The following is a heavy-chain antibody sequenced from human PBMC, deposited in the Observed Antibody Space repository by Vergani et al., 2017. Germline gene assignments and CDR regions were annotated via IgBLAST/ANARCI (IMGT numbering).Heavy chain of an antibody. D-gene: IGHD3-22*01. CDR2: ISGRSNYI. CDR1: GFRFSTYS. CDR3: ARKKYYDSKDYYRVEPFDY. V-gene: IGHV3-21*06. J-gene: IGHJ4*02. Sequence: EVQLQESGGGLVKPGGSLRVSCAASGFRFSTYSINWVRQAPGKGLEWVSSISGRSNYIYYADSLKGRFTISRDNSKNSVYLQMNSLRAEDTAIYYCARKKYYDSKDYYRVEPFDYWGQGTLVTVSS.